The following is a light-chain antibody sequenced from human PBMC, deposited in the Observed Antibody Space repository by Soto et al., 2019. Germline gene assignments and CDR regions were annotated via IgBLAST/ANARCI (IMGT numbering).Light chain of an antibody. CDR1: QSISTW. Sequence: DIQKTQSLSALSASIGDRVTITCRASQSISTWLAWYQQKPGKAPKLLIYKASSLESGVPSRFSGSGSGTEFTLTISSLQPDDFATYYCQQYNTYPLTFGGGTKVDIK. CDR3: QQYNTYPLT. J-gene: IGKJ4*01. V-gene: IGKV1-5*03. CDR2: KAS.